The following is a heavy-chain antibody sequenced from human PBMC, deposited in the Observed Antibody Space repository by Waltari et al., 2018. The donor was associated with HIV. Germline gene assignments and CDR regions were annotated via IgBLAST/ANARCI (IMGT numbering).Heavy chain of an antibody. D-gene: IGHD2-8*02. V-gene: IGHV4-4*07. CDR2: IYTSGST. CDR3: ARVINSGGVFSRGMDWPGGMDV. J-gene: IGHJ6*02. CDR1: GGSISSYY. Sequence: QVQLQESGPGLVKPSETLSLTCTVSGGSISSYYWSWIRQPAGKGLEWIGRIYTSGSTNYNPSLKSRVTMSVDTSKNQFSLKLSSVTAADTAVYYCARVINSGGVFSRGMDWPGGMDVWGQGTTVTVSS.